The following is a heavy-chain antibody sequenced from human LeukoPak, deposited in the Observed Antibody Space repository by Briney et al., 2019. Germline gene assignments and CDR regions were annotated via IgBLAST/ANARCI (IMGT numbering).Heavy chain of an antibody. CDR2: IYYSAST. D-gene: IGHD6-13*01. J-gene: IGHJ4*02. V-gene: IGHV4-39*01. CDR1: GGSISSSSYY. Sequence: SETLSLSCAVSGGSISSSSYYWGWIRQPPGKGLEWIGSIYYSASTYYNPSLKVRVTISVYTSTNQFSLKLLSLTAADTAGYFWARTSQRLVQPFDCWGEGTLVTVSS. CDR3: ARTSQRLVQPFDC.